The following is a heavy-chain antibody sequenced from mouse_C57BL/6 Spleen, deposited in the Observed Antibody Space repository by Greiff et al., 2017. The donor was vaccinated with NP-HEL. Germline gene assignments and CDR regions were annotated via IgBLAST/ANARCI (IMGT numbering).Heavy chain of an antibody. J-gene: IGHJ4*01. V-gene: IGHV5-4*01. CDR2: ISDGGSYT. CDR3: ARDKESSYAMDY. Sequence: EVKLMESGGGLVKPGGSLKLSCAASGFTFSSYAMSWVRQTPEKRLEWVATISDGGSYTYYPENVKGRFTISRDNAKNNLYLQMSHLKSEDTAMYYCARDKESSYAMDYWGQGTSVTVSS. CDR1: GFTFSSYA.